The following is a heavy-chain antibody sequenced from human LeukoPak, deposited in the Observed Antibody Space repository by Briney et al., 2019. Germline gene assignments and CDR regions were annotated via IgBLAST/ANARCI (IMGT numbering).Heavy chain of an antibody. CDR3: ARDGSSWYDHAFDI. CDR1: GFTFSSYW. CDR2: IKQDGSEK. J-gene: IGHJ3*02. V-gene: IGHV3-7*01. Sequence: PGGSLRLSCAASGFTFSSYWMSWVRQAPGKGLEWVANIKQDGSEKYYVDSVKGRFTISRDNAKNSLYLQMNSLRAEDTAVYYCARDGSSWYDHAFDIWGQGTMVTVSS. D-gene: IGHD6-13*01.